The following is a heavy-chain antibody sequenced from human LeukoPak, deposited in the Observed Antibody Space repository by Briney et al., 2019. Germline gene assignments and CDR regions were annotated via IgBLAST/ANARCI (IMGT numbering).Heavy chain of an antibody. V-gene: IGHV4-4*09. Sequence: SETLSLTCTVSGGSISSYYWSWLRQPPGKGLEWIGYIYTSGSTNYNPSLKSRVTISVDTSKNQFSLKLSSVTAADTAVYYCARQGYYDSSGYYWTPQPEYYMDVWGKGTTVTVSS. CDR1: GGSISSYY. J-gene: IGHJ6*03. CDR3: ARQGYYDSSGYYWTPQPEYYMDV. CDR2: IYTSGST. D-gene: IGHD3-22*01.